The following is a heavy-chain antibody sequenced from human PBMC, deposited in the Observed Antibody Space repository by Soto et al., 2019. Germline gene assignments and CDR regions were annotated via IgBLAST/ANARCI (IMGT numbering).Heavy chain of an antibody. Sequence: SETLSLTCTVSGGSISSSSYYWGWIRQPPGKGLEWIGSIYYSGSTYYNPSLKSRVTISVDTSKNQFSLKLSSVTAADTAVYYCARDKELLSPYYYGMDVWGQGTTVTVSS. J-gene: IGHJ6*02. CDR2: IYYSGST. CDR3: ARDKELLSPYYYGMDV. CDR1: GGSISSSSYY. V-gene: IGHV4-39*07. D-gene: IGHD2-2*01.